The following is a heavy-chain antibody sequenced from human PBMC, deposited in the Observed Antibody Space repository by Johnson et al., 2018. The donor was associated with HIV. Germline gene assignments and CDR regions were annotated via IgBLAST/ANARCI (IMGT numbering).Heavy chain of an antibody. Sequence: QVQLVESGGGLIKPGGSLRLSCAASGFTFSDAWMNWVRQSPGKGLEWVAFIRFDETIKYYGDSVKGRFTISRDNSKNTLYLQMNSLRAEDTAVYYCARNQGRRNYYDAFDIWGQGTMVTVSS. CDR3: ARNQGRRNYYDAFDI. J-gene: IGHJ3*02. D-gene: IGHD1-7*01. V-gene: IGHV3-30*02. CDR2: IRFDETIK. CDR1: GFTFSDAW.